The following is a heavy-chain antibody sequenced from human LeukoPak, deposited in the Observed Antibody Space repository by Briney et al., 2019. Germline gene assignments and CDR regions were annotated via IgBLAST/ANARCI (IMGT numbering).Heavy chain of an antibody. D-gene: IGHD3-10*01. Sequence: HGESLKISCKGSGYIFTHNWIGWVRQMPGKGLEWMGIIYPGDSDTRYSPSFGGQVTISVDKSISTAYLQWSSLKASDTAMYYCARQTRDGSGSRGYSFDFWGQGTLVTVSS. CDR3: ARQTRDGSGSRGYSFDF. V-gene: IGHV5-51*01. J-gene: IGHJ4*02. CDR1: GYIFTHNW. CDR2: IYPGDSDT.